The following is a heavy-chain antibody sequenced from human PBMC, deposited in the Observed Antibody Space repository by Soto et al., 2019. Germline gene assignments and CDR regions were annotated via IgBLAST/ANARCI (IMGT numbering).Heavy chain of an antibody. J-gene: IGHJ4*02. CDR1: GVSISSSY. V-gene: IGHV4-59*01. D-gene: IGHD3-16*01. CDR3: ASVTFGGVVLAH. Sequence: PSETLSLTCTVSGVSISSSYWSWIRQPPGKGLEWIGYIYFNGNTNYNPSLKRRVTISIDTSKKQISLNLTSVTDADTAVYYCASVTFGGVVLAHWGQGTLVTVSS. CDR2: IYFNGNT.